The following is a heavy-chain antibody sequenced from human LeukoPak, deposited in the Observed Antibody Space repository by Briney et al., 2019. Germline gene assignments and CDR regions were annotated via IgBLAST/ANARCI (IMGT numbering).Heavy chain of an antibody. CDR3: ARLVRGVIPPYYHYYYMDV. V-gene: IGHV3-66*01. CDR1: GFTFSSYS. CDR2: IYSGGST. D-gene: IGHD3-10*01. J-gene: IGHJ6*03. Sequence: GGSLRLSCAASGFTFSSYSMNWVRQAPGKGLEWVSVIYSGGSTYYADSVKGRFTISRDNSKNTLYLQMNSLRAEDTAVYYCARLVRGVIPPYYHYYYMDVWGKGTTVTISS.